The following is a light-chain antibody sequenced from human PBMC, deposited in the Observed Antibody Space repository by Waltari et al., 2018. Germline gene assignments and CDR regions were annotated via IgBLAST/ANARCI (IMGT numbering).Light chain of an antibody. J-gene: IGLJ2*01. CDR1: SSDIGSHNI. CDR3: CSYAGSSALDVV. Sequence: QSALTQPASVSGSPGQSITISCTGTSSDIGSHNIVSWYQQHPGKAPKLMIYEVSKRPSGVSNRFSGSKSGNRASLTISGLQAEAEADYYCCSYAGSSALDVVFGGGTKLTVL. V-gene: IGLV2-23*02. CDR2: EVS.